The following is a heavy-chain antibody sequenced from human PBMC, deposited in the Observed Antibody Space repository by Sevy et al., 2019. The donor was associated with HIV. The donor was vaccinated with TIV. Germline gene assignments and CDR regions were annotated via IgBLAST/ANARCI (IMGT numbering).Heavy chain of an antibody. CDR3: ARDGVSWPFDP. CDR1: GFTFSDYY. J-gene: IGHJ5*02. V-gene: IGHV3-11*01. Sequence: GGSLRLSCAASGFTFSDYYMSWIRQAPGKGLEWVSYISSSGSTIYYADSVKGRFTISRDNAKNSLDLKMNSLRAEDTGVYYCARDGVSWPFDPWGQGTLVTVSS. D-gene: IGHD6-13*01. CDR2: ISSSGSTI.